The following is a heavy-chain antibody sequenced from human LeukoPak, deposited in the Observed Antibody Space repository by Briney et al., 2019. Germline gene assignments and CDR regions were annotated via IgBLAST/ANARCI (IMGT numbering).Heavy chain of an antibody. CDR1: GFTFSSYA. CDR2: ISGSAGST. Sequence: GGSLRLSCAASGFTFSSYAMSWVRQAPGKGLEWVSAISGSAGSTYYADSVKGRFTISRDNSKNTLYLQMNSLRAEDTAVYYCAKGRGRYYYDSSAPMEDYFDYWGQGTLVTVSS. J-gene: IGHJ4*02. CDR3: AKGRGRYYYDSSAPMEDYFDY. V-gene: IGHV3-23*01. D-gene: IGHD3-22*01.